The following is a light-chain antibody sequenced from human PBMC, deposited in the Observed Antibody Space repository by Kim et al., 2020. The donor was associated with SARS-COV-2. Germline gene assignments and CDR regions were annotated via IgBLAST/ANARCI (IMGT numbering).Light chain of an antibody. J-gene: IGLJ2*01. CDR2: QNN. CDR3: QTWDTSTDVV. V-gene: IGLV3-1*01. CDR1: QLGNKY. Sequence: SYELTQPPSVSVSPGQTASITCSGDQLGNKYACWYQQKSGQSPILVIYQNNERPSGIPERFSGSNSGNTATLTISGTQAMDEADYYCQTWDTSTDVVFGGGTKLTVL.